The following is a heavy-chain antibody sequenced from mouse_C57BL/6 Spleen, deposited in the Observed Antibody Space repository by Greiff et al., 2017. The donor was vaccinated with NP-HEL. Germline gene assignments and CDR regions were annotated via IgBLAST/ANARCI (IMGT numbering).Heavy chain of an antibody. CDR1: GYTFTSYW. J-gene: IGHJ4*01. CDR2: IHPNSGST. Sequence: QVQLKQPGAELVKPGASVKLSCKASGYTFTSYWMHWVKQRPGQGLEWIGMIHPNSGSTNYNEKFKSKATLTVDKSSSTAYMQLSSLTSEDSAVYYCARDGYDVLYAMDYWGQGTSVTVSS. V-gene: IGHV1-64*01. CDR3: ARDGYDVLYAMDY. D-gene: IGHD2-2*01.